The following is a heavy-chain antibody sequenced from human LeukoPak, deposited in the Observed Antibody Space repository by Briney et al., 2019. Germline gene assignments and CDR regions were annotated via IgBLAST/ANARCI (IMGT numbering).Heavy chain of an antibody. D-gene: IGHD6-13*01. CDR3: ARDYAVAAAGKIPFDY. CDR1: GSTFSSYS. CDR2: ISSSSSYI. J-gene: IGHJ4*02. Sequence: GGSLRLSCAASGSTFSSYSMNWVRQAPGKGLEWVSSISSSSSYIYYADSVKGRFTISRDNAKNSLYLQMNSLRAEDTAVYYCARDYAVAAAGKIPFDYWGQGTLVTVSS. V-gene: IGHV3-21*01.